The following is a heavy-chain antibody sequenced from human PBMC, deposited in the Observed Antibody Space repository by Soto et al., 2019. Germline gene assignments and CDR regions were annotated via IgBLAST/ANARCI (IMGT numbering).Heavy chain of an antibody. CDR2: ISAYNGNT. CDR1: GYTFTSYG. V-gene: IGHV1-18*04. D-gene: IGHD2-2*01. CDR3: ARGGWAVVVPAAKSPPHNWFEP. Sequence: ASVKVSCKASGYTFTSYGISWVRQAPGQGLEWMGWISAYNGNTNYAQKLQGRVTMTTDTSTSTAYMELRSLRSDDTAVYYCARGGWAVVVPAAKSPPHNWFEPWGQGTLVTVSS. J-gene: IGHJ5*02.